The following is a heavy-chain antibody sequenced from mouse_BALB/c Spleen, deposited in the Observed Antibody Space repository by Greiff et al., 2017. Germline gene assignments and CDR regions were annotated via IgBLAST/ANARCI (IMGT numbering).Heavy chain of an antibody. CDR3: ARDSSGCGDY. CDR2: ISSGGSYT. V-gene: IGHV5-6*01. J-gene: IGHJ4*01. D-gene: IGHD3-3*01. Sequence: EVQLVESGGDLVKPGGSLKLSCAASGFTFSSYGMSWVRQTPDKRLEWVATISSGGSYTYYPDSVKGRFTISRDNAKNTLYLQMSSLKSEDTAMYYCARDSSGCGDYWGQGTSVTVSS. CDR1: GFTFSSYG.